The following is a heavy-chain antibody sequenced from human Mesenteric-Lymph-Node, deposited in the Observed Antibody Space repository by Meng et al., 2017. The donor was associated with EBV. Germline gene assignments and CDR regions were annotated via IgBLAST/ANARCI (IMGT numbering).Heavy chain of an antibody. CDR2: IYYSGST. CDR1: GDSISSSNYY. Sequence: LQLLESASGLVKASQTLSLTCAVSGDSISSSNYYWGWIRQPPGKGLEWIGTIYYSGSTYYNPSLKSRVTISVGTSKNQFSLKLSSVTAADTAFYYCARITGPGLPYYFDYWGQGTLVTVSS. CDR3: ARITGPGLPYYFDY. V-gene: IGHV4-39*07. J-gene: IGHJ4*02. D-gene: IGHD2-8*02.